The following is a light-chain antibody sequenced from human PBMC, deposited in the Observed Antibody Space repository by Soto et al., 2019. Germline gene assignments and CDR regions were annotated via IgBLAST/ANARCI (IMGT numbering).Light chain of an antibody. V-gene: IGKV1-6*01. J-gene: IGKJ1*01. CDR1: QGIGND. CDR2: AAS. Sequence: AIQMTQSPSSLSASIGDRVTLTCRASQGIGNDLGWYQQKPGKAPKFLIYAASNLQSGVPSRFSGSVSGTDFPLTISSLQPEDFATYYCLQAFNYPWTFGQGTKVEIK. CDR3: LQAFNYPWT.